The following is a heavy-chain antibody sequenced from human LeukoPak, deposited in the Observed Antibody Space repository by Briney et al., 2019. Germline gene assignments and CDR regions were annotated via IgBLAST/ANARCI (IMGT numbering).Heavy chain of an antibody. Sequence: GESLKISCMGSGYSFNHYWIGWVRQMPGKGLEWMGIIYPLDSDSRYSPSFQGQVTISADKSISTAYLQWSSLKASDTAMYYCARRGGSYYYFDYWGQGTLVTVSS. V-gene: IGHV5-51*01. D-gene: IGHD1-26*01. CDR2: IYPLDSDS. J-gene: IGHJ4*02. CDR1: GYSFNHYW. CDR3: ARRGGSYYYFDY.